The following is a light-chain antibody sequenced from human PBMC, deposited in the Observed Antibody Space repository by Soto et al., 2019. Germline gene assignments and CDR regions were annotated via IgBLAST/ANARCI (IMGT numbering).Light chain of an antibody. CDR1: QSVSIN. CDR3: QQRNNWPPYT. CDR2: DAS. V-gene: IGKV3-11*01. J-gene: IGKJ5*01. Sequence: EIVMTQSPATLSVSPGERATLSCRASQSVSINLAWYQQKPGQAPRLLIYDASNTATGIPARFSGSGSGTDFTLTISSLEPEDSAVYYCQQRNNWPPYTFGQGTRLEI.